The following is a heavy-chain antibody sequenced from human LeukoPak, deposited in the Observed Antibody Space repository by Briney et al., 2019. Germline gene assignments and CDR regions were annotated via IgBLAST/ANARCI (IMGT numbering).Heavy chain of an antibody. Sequence: TSETLSLTCAVYGGSFSGYYWSWIRQPPGKGLEWIGEINHSGSTNYNPSLKSRVTISVDTSKNQFSLKLSSVTAADTAVYYCASGQGSYFDYWGQGTLVTVSS. J-gene: IGHJ4*02. CDR3: ASGQGSYFDY. D-gene: IGHD3-10*01. V-gene: IGHV4-34*01. CDR1: GGSFSGYY. CDR2: INHSGST.